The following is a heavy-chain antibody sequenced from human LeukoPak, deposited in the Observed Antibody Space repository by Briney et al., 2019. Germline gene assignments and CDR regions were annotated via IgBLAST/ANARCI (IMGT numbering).Heavy chain of an antibody. J-gene: IGHJ4*02. CDR3: TTEATLDYYDSSGYSVY. D-gene: IGHD3-22*01. Sequence: GGSLRLSCAASGFTFSNAWMSWVRQAPGKGLEWVGRIKSKTDGGTTDYAAPVKGRFTISRDDSKNTLYLQMNSLKTEDTAVYYCTTEATLDYYDSSGYSVYWGQGTLVTVSP. V-gene: IGHV3-15*01. CDR2: IKSKTDGGTT. CDR1: GFTFSNAW.